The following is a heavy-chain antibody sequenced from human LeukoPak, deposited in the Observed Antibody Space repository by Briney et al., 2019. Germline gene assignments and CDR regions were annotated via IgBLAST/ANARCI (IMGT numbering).Heavy chain of an antibody. CDR2: ISGSGGYT. J-gene: IGHJ5*02. CDR3: AKEMSGFGEFSGWFDP. V-gene: IGHV3-23*01. CDR1: GGSISSSSYY. D-gene: IGHD3-10*01. Sequence: ETLSLTCTVSGGSISSSSYYWGWIRQPPGKGLEWVSTISGSGGYTYYADSVKGRFTISRDNSKNTLSLEMNTLRAEDTAVYYCAKEMSGFGEFSGWFDPWGLGTLVTVSS.